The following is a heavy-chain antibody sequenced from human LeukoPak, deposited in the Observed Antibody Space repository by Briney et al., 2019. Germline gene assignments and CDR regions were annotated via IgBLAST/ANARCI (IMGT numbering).Heavy chain of an antibody. CDR1: GFTSSSYG. V-gene: IGHV3-30*19. CDR3: ARAIGVAAAALLGY. CDR2: IWSDGSNK. J-gene: IGHJ4*02. Sequence: PGRSLRLSCEASGFTSSSYGIHWVRQAPGKGLEWVAVIWSDGSNKYYADSVKGRFTISRDNSKNTLYLQMNSLRAEDTAVYYCARAIGVAAAALLGYWGQGTLVTVSS. D-gene: IGHD6-13*01.